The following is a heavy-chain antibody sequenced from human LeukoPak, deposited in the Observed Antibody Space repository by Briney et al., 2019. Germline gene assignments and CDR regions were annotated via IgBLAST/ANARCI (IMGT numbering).Heavy chain of an antibody. Sequence: GRSLRLSCAASGFTFSSYGMHWVRQAPGKGLEWVAVISYDGSNKYYADSVKGRFTISRDNSKNTLYLQMNSLRAEDTAVYYCAKDPGRRAAAGYTWGQGTLVTVSS. CDR1: GFTFSSYG. CDR3: AKDPGRRAAAGYT. J-gene: IGHJ5*02. D-gene: IGHD6-13*01. V-gene: IGHV3-30*18. CDR2: ISYDGSNK.